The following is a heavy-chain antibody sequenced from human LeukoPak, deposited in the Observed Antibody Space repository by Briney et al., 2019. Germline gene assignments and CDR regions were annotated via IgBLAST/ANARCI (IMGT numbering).Heavy chain of an antibody. Sequence: GGSLRLSCTASGFTFGDYAMSWFRQAPGKGLVWVSRINSDGSSTSYADSVKGRFTISRDNAKNTLYLQMNSLRAEDTAVYYCAREPPVTSCYDYWGQGTLVTVSS. CDR1: GFTFGDYA. CDR3: AREPPVTSCYDY. V-gene: IGHV3-74*01. CDR2: INSDGSST. J-gene: IGHJ4*02. D-gene: IGHD2-2*01.